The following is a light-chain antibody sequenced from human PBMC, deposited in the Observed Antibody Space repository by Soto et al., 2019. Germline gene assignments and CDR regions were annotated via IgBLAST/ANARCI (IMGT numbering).Light chain of an antibody. V-gene: IGKV1-6*01. CDR2: AAS. J-gene: IGKJ3*01. Sequence: AIHLTHSPSSLSASVLDRVTITFRAIQGISSYLALYQQKPGKAPKLLIYAASTLQSGVPARFSGSGSGTDFTLPISSLQPADFATYYCLQKYFYPFTFGPGTKVDIK. CDR3: LQKYFYPFT. CDR1: QGISSY.